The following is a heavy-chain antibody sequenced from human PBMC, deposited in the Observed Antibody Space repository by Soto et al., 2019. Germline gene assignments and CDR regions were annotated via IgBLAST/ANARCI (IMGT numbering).Heavy chain of an antibody. V-gene: IGHV3-30*03. J-gene: IGHJ4*02. Sequence: GGSLRLSCAASGFTFSSYGMHWVRQAPGKGLEWVAVISYDGSNKYYADSVKGRFTISRDNSKNTLYLQMNSLRAEDTAVYYCARQGGSSGIWYFDYWGQGSLVTVSS. CDR1: GFTFSSYG. CDR3: ARQGGSSGIWYFDY. D-gene: IGHD6-6*01. CDR2: ISYDGSNK.